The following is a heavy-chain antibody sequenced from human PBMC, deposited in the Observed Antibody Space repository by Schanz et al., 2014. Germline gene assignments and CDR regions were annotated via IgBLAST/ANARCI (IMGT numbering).Heavy chain of an antibody. CDR3: AKDHPSSGWPAFDV. D-gene: IGHD6-19*01. CDR2: ITRQGTT. J-gene: IGHJ4*02. Sequence: EVQLLESGGRLVQPGGSLRLSCTVSGFTVNNYAMNWVRQAPGRGLEWVSGITRQGTTYYEDFVRGRFSISRDLSSNTLYLQMNSLRADDSAIYYCAKDHPSSGWPAFDVGGQGTQVTVSS. CDR1: GFTVNNYA. V-gene: IGHV3-23*01.